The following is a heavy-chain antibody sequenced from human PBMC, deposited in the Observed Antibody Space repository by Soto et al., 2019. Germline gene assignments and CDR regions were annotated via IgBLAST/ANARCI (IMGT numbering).Heavy chain of an antibody. CDR1: GFTVSSKY. V-gene: IGHV3-53*01. CDR2: IQSGGPT. CDR3: AKGPVIIAAAGIFDY. Sequence: GGSLRLSCAASGFTVSSKYMSWVRQAPGKGLEWVSLIQSGGPTYYADSVKGRFTISRDNSKNTLYLQMNSLRAEDTAVYYCAKGPVIIAAAGIFDYWGQGTLVTVSS. J-gene: IGHJ4*02. D-gene: IGHD6-13*01.